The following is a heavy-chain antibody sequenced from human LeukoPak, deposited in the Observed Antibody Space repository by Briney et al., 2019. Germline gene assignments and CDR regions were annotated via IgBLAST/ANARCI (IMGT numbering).Heavy chain of an antibody. Sequence: GGSLRLSCAASGFTFSSHWMHWVRQAPGNGLVWVSRVNSDGSSTSYAASVEGRFTISRDNAKNTLYLQMNSLRAEDTAVYYCARHSQKLVFSPFDYWGQGSVVTVSS. CDR1: GFTFSSHW. CDR2: VNSDGSST. J-gene: IGHJ4*02. V-gene: IGHV3-74*01. D-gene: IGHD6-6*01. CDR3: ARHSQKLVFSPFDY.